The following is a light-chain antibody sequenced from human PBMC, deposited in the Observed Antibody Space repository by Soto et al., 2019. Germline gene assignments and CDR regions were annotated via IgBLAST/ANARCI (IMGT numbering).Light chain of an antibody. Sequence: EIVLTQSPATLSLSPGDRATLSCRASQSVSSYLAWYQQKPGQAPRLLIYDASNRATGIPARFSGSGSGTDFHLTITSLEPEDFAVYYCQQRSNWPSTFGGGTKVEIK. CDR2: DAS. CDR3: QQRSNWPST. CDR1: QSVSSY. J-gene: IGKJ4*01. V-gene: IGKV3-11*01.